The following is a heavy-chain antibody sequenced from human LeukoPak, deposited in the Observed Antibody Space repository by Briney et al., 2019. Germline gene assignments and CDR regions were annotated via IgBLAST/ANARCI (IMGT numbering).Heavy chain of an antibody. V-gene: IGHV4-34*01. J-gene: IGHJ6*03. CDR1: GGSFSGYY. D-gene: IGHD3-10*01. CDR2: INHSGST. CDR3: ARLKGYYGSGSYYSLYYYYYMDV. Sequence: SETLSLTCAVYGGSFSGYYWSWIRQPPGKGLEWIGEINHSGSTNYNPSLKSQVTISVDTSKNQFSLKLSSVTAADTAVYYCARLKGYYGSGSYYSLYYYYYMDVWGKGTTVTISS.